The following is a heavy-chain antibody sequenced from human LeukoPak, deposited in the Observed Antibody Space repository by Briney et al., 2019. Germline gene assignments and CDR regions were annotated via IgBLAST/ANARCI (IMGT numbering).Heavy chain of an antibody. CDR1: GGSFSGHF. J-gene: IGHJ1*01. CDR2: ITHRGSI. Sequence: SETLSLTCGVFGGSFSGHFYSWIRQSPGMGLEWIGEITHRGSINYNPSLKSRAALSVDTSKNQFSLKLTSVTAADIGVYYCARALAAAVINWGQGTLVTVSS. D-gene: IGHD6-13*01. V-gene: IGHV4-34*01. CDR3: ARALAAAVIN.